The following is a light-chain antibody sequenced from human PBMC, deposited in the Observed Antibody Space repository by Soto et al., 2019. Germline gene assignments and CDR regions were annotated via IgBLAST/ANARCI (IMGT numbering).Light chain of an antibody. V-gene: IGKV1-9*01. Sequence: DIQMTQSPSTLSASVGERVTITCRASQGISNYLAWYLQKPGKAPKLLISGASTLQSGVPSRFSGSGSGTEFTLTVSSLQPEDFATYYCQQLNAYPHSFGGGTKVDIK. CDR3: QQLNAYPHS. J-gene: IGKJ4*01. CDR1: QGISNY. CDR2: GAS.